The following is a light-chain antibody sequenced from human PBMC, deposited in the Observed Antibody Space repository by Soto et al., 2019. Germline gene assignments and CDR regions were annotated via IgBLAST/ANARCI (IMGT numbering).Light chain of an antibody. J-gene: IGLJ3*02. CDR2: EVS. V-gene: IGLV2-14*01. Sequence: QSALTQPASVSGSPGQSITISCTGTSSDVGGYNYVSWYQQHPGKAPKLMIYEVSKRPSGVSSRFSGSKSGNTASLTISGLQAEDEATYYCNSYRSSNNLEGVFGGGTKLTVL. CDR1: SSDVGGYNY. CDR3: NSYRSSNNLEGV.